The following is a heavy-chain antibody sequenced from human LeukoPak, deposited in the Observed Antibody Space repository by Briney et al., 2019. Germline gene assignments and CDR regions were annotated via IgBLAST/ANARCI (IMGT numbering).Heavy chain of an antibody. CDR3: AKGSRGSRPYYFDF. J-gene: IGHJ4*02. Sequence: GVSLRLSCAASGLSFNDYAMSWVRQAPGKGLEWVSAITDSAGDTYHADSVKGRFTISRDNSRNTLYLQMNSLRVEGSAVYHCAKGSRGSRPYYFDFWGQGTLVTVSS. D-gene: IGHD3-10*01. CDR1: GLSFNDYA. V-gene: IGHV3-23*01. CDR2: ITDSAGDT.